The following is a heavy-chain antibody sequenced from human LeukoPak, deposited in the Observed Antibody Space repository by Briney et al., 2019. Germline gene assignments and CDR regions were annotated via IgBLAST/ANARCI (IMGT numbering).Heavy chain of an antibody. D-gene: IGHD3-10*01. V-gene: IGHV4-59*01. CDR3: ATSGGLRGVNFDY. Sequence: SETLSLTCSVSGGSISSYFWSWFRQPPEKGLEWIGYIYYRGNTNYNPSLKSRVSISIDTSKNQFSLKLTSVTAADTAVYYCATSGGLRGVNFDYWGQGTLVTVSS. CDR1: GGSISSYF. J-gene: IGHJ4*02. CDR2: IYYRGNT.